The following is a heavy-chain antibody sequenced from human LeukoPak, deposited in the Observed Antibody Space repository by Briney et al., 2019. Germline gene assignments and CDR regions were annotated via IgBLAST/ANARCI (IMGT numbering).Heavy chain of an antibody. V-gene: IGHV3-53*01. CDR3: ARGGSYLSAFDI. J-gene: IGHJ3*02. D-gene: IGHD1-26*01. Sequence: GGSLRLSCAASGFTLSSNYMSWVRQAPGKGLEWVSIIYSGGSTFYADSVKGRFTISRDNSKNTLYLQMNSPLAPDTAVYYCARGGSYLSAFDIWGQGTMVTVSS. CDR1: GFTLSSNY. CDR2: IYSGGST.